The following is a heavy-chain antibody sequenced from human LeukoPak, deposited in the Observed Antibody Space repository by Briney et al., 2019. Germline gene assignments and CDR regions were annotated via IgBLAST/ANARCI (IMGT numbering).Heavy chain of an antibody. V-gene: IGHV3-23*01. CDR2: ISGSGGST. CDR1: AFTFSSHA. D-gene: IGHD6-13*01. CDR3: AKGHSLGGFDY. J-gene: IGHJ4*02. Sequence: PGGSLRLSCAASAFTFSSHAMSWVRQAPGKGLEWVSAISGSGGSTYYADSVKGRFTISRDNSKNTLYLLVNSLRAEDTAVYYCAKGHSLGGFDYWGQGTLVTVSS.